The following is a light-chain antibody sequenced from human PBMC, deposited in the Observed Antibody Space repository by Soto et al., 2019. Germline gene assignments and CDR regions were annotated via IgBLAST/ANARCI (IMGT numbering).Light chain of an antibody. J-gene: IGLJ1*01. V-gene: IGLV2-8*01. CDR2: EVS. Sequence: QSVLTQPPSASGSPGQSVTISCTGTINDVGGYNYVSWYQQHPGKAPKLMIYEVSKRPSGVPDRFSGSKSGNTASLTVSGLQAEDEADYYCTSYAGSNNLRVFGSGTKLTVL. CDR3: TSYAGSNNLRV. CDR1: INDVGGYNY.